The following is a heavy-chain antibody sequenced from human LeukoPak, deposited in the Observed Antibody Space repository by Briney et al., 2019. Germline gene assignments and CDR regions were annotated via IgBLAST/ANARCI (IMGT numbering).Heavy chain of an antibody. J-gene: IGHJ5*02. V-gene: IGHV1-18*01. CDR3: ARNGPKITIFGVVIMTGWFDP. Sequence: ASVKVSCEASGDTFTSYAMSWVRQAPGQELEWMGWISAYNGNTNYAQKLQGRVTMTTDTSTSTAYMELRSLRSDDTAVYYCARNGPKITIFGVVIMTGWFDPWGQGTLVTVSS. D-gene: IGHD3-3*01. CDR2: ISAYNGNT. CDR1: GDTFTSYA.